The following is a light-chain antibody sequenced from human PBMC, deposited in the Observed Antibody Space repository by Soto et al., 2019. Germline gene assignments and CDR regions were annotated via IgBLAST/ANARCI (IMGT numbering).Light chain of an antibody. V-gene: IGKV1-27*01. CDR2: AAS. CDR1: QGISHD. J-gene: IGKJ5*01. Sequence: DIPMTQSPSTLSGSVGDRVTITCRASQGISHDLAWYQQKPGKVPKLLIYAASTLQSGVPSRFSGSGSGTDFTLTISGLHPEDVATYYCQKYNTAPLTFGQGTRLEIK. CDR3: QKYNTAPLT.